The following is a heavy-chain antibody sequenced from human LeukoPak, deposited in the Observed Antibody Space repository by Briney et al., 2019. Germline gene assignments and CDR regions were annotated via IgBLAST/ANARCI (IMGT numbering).Heavy chain of an antibody. CDR2: IIPIFGTA. CDR3: ARAAAAGMKSDWFDP. Sequence: SVKVSCKASGGTFSSYAISWVRQAPGQGLEWMGGIIPIFGTANYAQKFQGRVTITTDESTSTAYMELSSLRSEDTAVYYCARAAAAGMKSDWFDPWGQGTLVTVSS. J-gene: IGHJ5*02. D-gene: IGHD6-13*01. V-gene: IGHV1-69*05. CDR1: GGTFSSYA.